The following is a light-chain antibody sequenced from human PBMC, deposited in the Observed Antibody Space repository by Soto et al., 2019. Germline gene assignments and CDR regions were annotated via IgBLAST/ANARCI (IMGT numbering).Light chain of an antibody. J-gene: IGKJ1*01. Sequence: ETVLTQSPGTLSLSPGERATLSCRASQTIRSNYLAWYRQTPGQAPRLLIYGASNRATGIADRFSGSGSWTDFTRIISRLEPEDVALYYCQQYGSSPWTFGQGTKVEIK. CDR2: GAS. CDR3: QQYGSSPWT. CDR1: QTIRSNY. V-gene: IGKV3-20*01.